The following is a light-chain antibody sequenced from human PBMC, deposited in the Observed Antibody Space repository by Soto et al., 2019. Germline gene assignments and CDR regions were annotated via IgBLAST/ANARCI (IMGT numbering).Light chain of an antibody. J-gene: IGLJ1*01. Sequence: QSVLTQPPSVSGAPGQRVTISCTGSSSNIGAGYDVHWYQQLPGTAPKLLIYGNSNRPSGVPDRFSGSKSGTSASLAITGLQAEDEADYYCQSYYSRLSSYVFGPGTKVTLL. CDR2: GNS. V-gene: IGLV1-40*01. CDR3: QSYYSRLSSYV. CDR1: SSNIGAGYD.